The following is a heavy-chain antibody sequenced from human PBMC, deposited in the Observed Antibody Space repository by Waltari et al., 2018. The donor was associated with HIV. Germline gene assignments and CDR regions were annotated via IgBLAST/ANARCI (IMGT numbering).Heavy chain of an antibody. CDR2: IYWDDDK. CDR3: AHKGYDSRTLSSWFDP. J-gene: IGHJ5*02. CDR1: GFSFGTSGVG. Sequence: QITLKESGPALVKPTQTLTLTRSYSGFSFGTSGVGVGWIRQPSGKALEWLAVIYWDDDKRYNPSLKGRLSITKDTSNNQVVLRMTNMDPADTATYFCAHKGYDSRTLSSWFDPWGQGLLVTVSS. D-gene: IGHD3-22*01. V-gene: IGHV2-5*02.